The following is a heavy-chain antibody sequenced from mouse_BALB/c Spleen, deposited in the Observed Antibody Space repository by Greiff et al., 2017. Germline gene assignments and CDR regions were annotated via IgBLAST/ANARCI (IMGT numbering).Heavy chain of an antibody. V-gene: IGHV5-17*02. CDR3: ARRRGNYGAMDY. J-gene: IGHJ4*01. CDR2: ISSGSSTI. CDR1: GFTFSSFG. Sequence: EVKLMESGGGLVQPGGSRKLSCAASGFTFSSFGMHWVRQAPEKGLEWVAYISSGSSTIYYADTVKGRFTISRDNPKNTLFLQMTSLRSEDTAMYYCARRRGNYGAMDYWGQGTSVTVSS. D-gene: IGHD2-1*01.